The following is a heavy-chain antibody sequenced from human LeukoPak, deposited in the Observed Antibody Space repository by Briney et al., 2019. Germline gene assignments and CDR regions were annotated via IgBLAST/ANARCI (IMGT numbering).Heavy chain of an antibody. CDR1: GYSFTNYW. CDR3: ARSPRDGYHDSFDV. V-gene: IGHV5-51*01. D-gene: IGHD5-24*01. Sequence: GESLKISCKGSGYSFTNYWITWVRQMHGKGLEWMGIVYPADSDTKYSPSFQGQVTISADKSINTAYLQWSSLKASDTAMYYCARSPRDGYHDSFDVWGRGTMLTVSS. CDR2: VYPADSDT. J-gene: IGHJ3*01.